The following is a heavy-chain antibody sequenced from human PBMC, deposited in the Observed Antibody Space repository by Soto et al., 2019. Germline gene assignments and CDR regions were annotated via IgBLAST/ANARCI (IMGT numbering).Heavy chain of an antibody. J-gene: IGHJ4*02. CDR1: GFTFSSYA. D-gene: IGHD5-12*01. CDR2: ISGSGGST. Sequence: GGSLRLSCAASGFTFSSYAMSWVRQAPGKGLEWVSAISGSGGSTYYADSVKGRFTISRDNAKNSLYLQMNSLRAEDTAVYYCARDPGYSDIVATMGVDYWGQGTLVTVSS. CDR3: ARDPGYSDIVATMGVDY. V-gene: IGHV3-23*01.